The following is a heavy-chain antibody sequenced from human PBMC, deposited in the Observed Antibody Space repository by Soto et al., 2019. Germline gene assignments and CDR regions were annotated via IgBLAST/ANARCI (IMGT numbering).Heavy chain of an antibody. J-gene: IGHJ4*02. D-gene: IGHD5-12*01. CDR1: GGTFSSYA. CDR2: IIPIFGTA. V-gene: IGHV1-69*13. CDR3: AKASQWLREFNY. Sequence: SVKVSCRASGGTFSSYAISWVRQAPGQGLEWMGGIIPIFGTANYAQKFQGRVTITADESTSTAYMELSRLRSEDTAVYYCAKASQWLREFNYCRQGTLVTVAS.